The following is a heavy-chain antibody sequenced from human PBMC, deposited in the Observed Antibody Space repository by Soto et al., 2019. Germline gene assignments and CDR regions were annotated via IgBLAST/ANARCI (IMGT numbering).Heavy chain of an antibody. CDR3: AGRRLLRGIDP. CDR2: ISSSGSTI. Sequence: NPGGSLRLSCAASGFTFSDYYMSWIRQTPGKGLEWVSYISSSGSTIYYADSVKGRFTISRDNAKNSLFLQMNSLRAEDTAVYYCAGRRLLRGIDPWGQGTLVTVSS. CDR1: GFTFSDYY. V-gene: IGHV3-11*01. D-gene: IGHD2-15*01. J-gene: IGHJ5*02.